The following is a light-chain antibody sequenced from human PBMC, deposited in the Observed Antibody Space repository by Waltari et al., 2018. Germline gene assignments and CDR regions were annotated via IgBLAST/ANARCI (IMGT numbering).Light chain of an antibody. V-gene: IGLV2-23*01. CDR1: SSDVGSYNF. J-gene: IGLJ3*02. Sequence: QSALIQPASVSGSPGQSITISCTGPSSDVGSYNFVSWYQQHPGNAPKLMIYEATKRPSGVSDRFSGSKSGNTASLTISGLQAEDEADYYCCSYAGSNTWVFGGGTKVTVL. CDR3: CSYAGSNTWV. CDR2: EAT.